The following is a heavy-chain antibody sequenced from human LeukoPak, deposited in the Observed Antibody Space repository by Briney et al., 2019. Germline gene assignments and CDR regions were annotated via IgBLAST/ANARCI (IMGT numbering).Heavy chain of an antibody. CDR2: ISASGDTT. Sequence: GGSLRLSCAASGFTFSSHVMSWVRQAPGKGLEWVSDISASGDTTYYADSVKGRFTISRDNSKNTLDLQMSSLRVEDTAVYYCAKAADCLAADYIAYWGKGPLVTVSS. CDR1: GFTFSSHV. J-gene: IGHJ4*02. CDR3: AKAADCLAADYIAY. V-gene: IGHV3-23*01. D-gene: IGHD3-9*01.